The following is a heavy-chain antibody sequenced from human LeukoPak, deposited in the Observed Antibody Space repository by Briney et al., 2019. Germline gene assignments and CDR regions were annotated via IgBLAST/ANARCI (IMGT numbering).Heavy chain of an antibody. J-gene: IGHJ6*03. Sequence: PLETLSLTCAVSGYSISSGHYWGWIRPPPGKGLEWIGIMYHSGTTYYNPSLKRRVSISVDTFENQLSLKFTSVTAADTAVYYCARGERYCSRTSCYYFYLDVWGKGTTVTVSS. CDR2: MYHSGTT. V-gene: IGHV4-38-2*01. D-gene: IGHD2-2*01. CDR3: ARGERYCSRTSCYYFYLDV. CDR1: GYSISSGHY.